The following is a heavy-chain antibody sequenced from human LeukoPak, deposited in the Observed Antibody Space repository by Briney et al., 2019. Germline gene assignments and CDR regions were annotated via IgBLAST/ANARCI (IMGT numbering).Heavy chain of an antibody. V-gene: IGHV4-39*01. D-gene: IGHD2-8*01. J-gene: IGHJ4*02. CDR2: IYYSGST. Sequence: SETLSLTCTVSGGSISSSSYYWGWIRQPPGKGLEWIGSIYYSGSTYYNPSLKSRVTISVDTSKNQFSLKLSSVTAADTAVYYCATIVLMVYAIIGWGQGTLVTVSS. CDR1: GGSISSSSYY. CDR3: ATIVLMVYAIIG.